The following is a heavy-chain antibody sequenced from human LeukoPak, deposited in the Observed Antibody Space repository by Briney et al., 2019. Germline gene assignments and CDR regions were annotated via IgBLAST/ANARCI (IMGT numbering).Heavy chain of an antibody. J-gene: IGHJ4*02. CDR1: GGSFSGYY. CDR2: INHSGST. V-gene: IGHV4-34*01. Sequence: SETLSLTCAVYGGSFSGYYWSWIRQPPGKGLEWIGEINHSGSTNYNPSLKSRVTISVDTSKNQFSLKLSSVTAADTAVYYCARGYSYGYDFHYWGQGTLVTVSS. D-gene: IGHD5-18*01. CDR3: ARGYSYGYDFHY.